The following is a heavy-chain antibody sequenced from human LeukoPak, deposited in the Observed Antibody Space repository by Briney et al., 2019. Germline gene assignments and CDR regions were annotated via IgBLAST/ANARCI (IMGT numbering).Heavy chain of an antibody. V-gene: IGHV4-34*01. D-gene: IGHD6-13*01. J-gene: IGHJ6*02. CDR1: GGSFSGHY. Sequence: KSSETLSLTCAVYGGSFSGHYWSWIRQPPGKGLEWIGEINHSGSTNYNPSLKSRVTISVDTSKNQFSLKLSSVTAADTAVYYCARDPGIAAAADYYYYGMDVWGQGTTVTVSS. CDR3: ARDPGIAAAADYYYYGMDV. CDR2: INHSGST.